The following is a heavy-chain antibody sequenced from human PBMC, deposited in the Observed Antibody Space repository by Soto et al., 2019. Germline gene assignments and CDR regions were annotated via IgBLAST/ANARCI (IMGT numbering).Heavy chain of an antibody. CDR1: GYSFTTYW. D-gene: IGHD3-10*01. CDR3: ARLYGIRSPGIDY. Sequence: PGESLKISCKGSGYSFTTYWIGWVRQMPGKGLEWMGIIYPSDSDTRYSPSFQGQVTISADKSITTAYLQWSSLKASDTAMYYWARLYGIRSPGIDYWGQGTRVTVSS. V-gene: IGHV5-51*01. J-gene: IGHJ4*02. CDR2: IYPSDSDT.